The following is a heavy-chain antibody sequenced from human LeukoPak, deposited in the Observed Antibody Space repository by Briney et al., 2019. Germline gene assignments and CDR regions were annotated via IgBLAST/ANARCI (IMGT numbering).Heavy chain of an antibody. CDR3: VRMGVSYYYDSTTYFPVAFDV. D-gene: IGHD2/OR15-2a*01. CDR2: IFHSGTF. CDR1: GYSINNGYY. V-gene: IGHV4-38-2*02. Sequence: SETPSLNCSVSGYSINNGYYWGWIRQSPREGLEWIGAIFHSGTFFYNPSLKSRVTLSIDTSRDQFSLRLTSVTAADTALYYCVRMGVSYYYDSTTYFPVAFDVWGQGTKVSVSS. J-gene: IGHJ3*01.